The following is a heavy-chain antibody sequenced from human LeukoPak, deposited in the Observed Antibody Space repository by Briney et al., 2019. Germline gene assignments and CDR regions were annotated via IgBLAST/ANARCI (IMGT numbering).Heavy chain of an antibody. V-gene: IGHV4-61*02. CDR2: IYTSGST. CDR1: GGSVSSGSYY. Sequence: PSETLSLTCTVSGGSVSSGSYYWSWIRQPAGKGLEWIGRIYTSGSTNYNPSLKSRVTISVDTSKNQFSLKLSSVTAADTAVYYCARDKGGELPSFDYWGQGTLVTVSS. J-gene: IGHJ4*02. CDR3: ARDKGGELPSFDY. D-gene: IGHD1-26*01.